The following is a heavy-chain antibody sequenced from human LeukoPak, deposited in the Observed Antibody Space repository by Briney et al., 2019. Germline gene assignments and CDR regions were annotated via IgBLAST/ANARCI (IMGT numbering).Heavy chain of an antibody. Sequence: SETLSLTCAVYGGSFSGYYWSWIRQPPGKGLEWIGEINHSGSTNYNPSLKSRVTISVDTSKNQFSLKLSSVTAADTAVYYCARHGVGEYYYDSSGYYPFFDYWGQGTLVTVSS. J-gene: IGHJ4*02. CDR1: GGSFSGYY. D-gene: IGHD3-22*01. CDR2: INHSGST. CDR3: ARHGVGEYYYDSSGYYPFFDY. V-gene: IGHV4-34*01.